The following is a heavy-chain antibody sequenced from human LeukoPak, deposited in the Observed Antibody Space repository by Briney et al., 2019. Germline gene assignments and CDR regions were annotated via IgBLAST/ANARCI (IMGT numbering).Heavy chain of an antibody. D-gene: IGHD6-13*01. CDR3: AKPREGSGSWYAAG. J-gene: IGHJ4*02. Sequence: PGGSLRLSCAASGFTFSSYGMHWVRQAPGKGLEWVAVISYDGNNEYYADSVKGRFTISRDNSKNTLYLQMNSLRAEDTAVYYCAKPREGSGSWYAAGWGQGTLVTVSS. CDR1: GFTFSSYG. V-gene: IGHV3-30*18. CDR2: ISYDGNNE.